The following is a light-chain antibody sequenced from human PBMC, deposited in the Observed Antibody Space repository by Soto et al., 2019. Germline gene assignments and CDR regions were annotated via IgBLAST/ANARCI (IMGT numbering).Light chain of an antibody. Sequence: QSVLTQPASVSGSPGRSVTISCTGSSSDVGDFNYVSWYQHLPGRAPKLIIYDVTNRPSGISYRFSASKSGRTASLTISGLQAEDEADYYCSSYPSSITHVVFGGGTKLTVL. V-gene: IGLV2-14*03. CDR3: SSYPSSITHVV. CDR2: DVT. CDR1: SSDVGDFNY. J-gene: IGLJ2*01.